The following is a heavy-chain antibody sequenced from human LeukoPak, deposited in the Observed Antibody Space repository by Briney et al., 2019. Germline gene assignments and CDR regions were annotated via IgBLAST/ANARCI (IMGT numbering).Heavy chain of an antibody. CDR2: TYYRSKWIS. CDR3: AREGTGPTPFAS. D-gene: IGHD1/OR15-1a*01. Sequence: SQTLSLTCAISGDSVSSNSAAWNWIRQSPSRGLEWLGRTYYRSKWISDYAVSVKSRMTINADTSKNQFSLQVNSVTPEDTAVYYCAREGTGPTPFASWAQGIRVPVS. V-gene: IGHV6-1*01. J-gene: IGHJ4*02. CDR1: GDSVSSNSAA.